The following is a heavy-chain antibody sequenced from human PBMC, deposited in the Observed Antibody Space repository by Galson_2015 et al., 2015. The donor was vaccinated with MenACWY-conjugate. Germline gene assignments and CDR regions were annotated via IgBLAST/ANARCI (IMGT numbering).Heavy chain of an antibody. CDR3: AGSYGDFVEQFDS. CDR2: IYHSGYT. V-gene: IGHV4-38-2*01. J-gene: IGHJ5*01. Sequence: LSLPCAVSGYSGYSITSGYYWGWIRQPPGKGLEWIGSIYHSGYTYYNPSLKSRVTISIDTSKRQFSLKVTSVAAADMAVYYCAGSYGDFVEQFDSWGQGTLVTVSS. CDR1: GYSGYSITSGYY. D-gene: IGHD4-17*01.